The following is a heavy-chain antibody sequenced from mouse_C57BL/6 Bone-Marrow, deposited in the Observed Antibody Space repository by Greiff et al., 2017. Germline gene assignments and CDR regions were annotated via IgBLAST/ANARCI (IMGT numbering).Heavy chain of an antibody. J-gene: IGHJ1*03. CDR2: LHPNSGST. D-gene: IGHD2-3*01. Sequence: QVQLQQPGAELVKPGASVKLSCKASGYTFTSYWMPWVKQRPGQGLEWIGILHPNSGSTNYNEKFKSKATLTVDKSSSTACMQLSSLTSEVSSVYYCAVMGGFYWYFDVWGTGTTVTVSS. CDR3: AVMGGFYWYFDV. V-gene: IGHV1-64*01. CDR1: GYTFTSYW.